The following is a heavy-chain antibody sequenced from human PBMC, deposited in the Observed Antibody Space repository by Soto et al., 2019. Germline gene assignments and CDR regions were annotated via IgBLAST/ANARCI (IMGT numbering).Heavy chain of an antibody. J-gene: IGHJ6*02. CDR3: ARTEQQLYLDGMDV. CDR1: GFTVSSNY. CDR2: IYSGGST. D-gene: IGHD6-13*01. Sequence: EVQLVESGGGLIQPGGSLRLSCAASGFTVSSNYMSWVRQAPGKGLEWVSVIYSGGSTYYADSVKGRFTISRDNSKNTLYLQMNSLRAEDTAVYYCARTEQQLYLDGMDVWGQGTTVTVSS. V-gene: IGHV3-53*01.